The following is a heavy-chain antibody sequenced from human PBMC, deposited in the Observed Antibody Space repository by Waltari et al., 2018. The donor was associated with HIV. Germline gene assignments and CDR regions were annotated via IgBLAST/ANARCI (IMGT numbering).Heavy chain of an antibody. D-gene: IGHD6-19*01. CDR1: GGSFSGYF. CDR2: INHSGYT. V-gene: IGHV4-34*01. J-gene: IGHJ4*02. CDR3: AREPIISVPGASDY. Sequence: QVQLQQWGAGLLKPSETLSLTCAAYGGSFSGYFWSWIRQSPLKGLECIGVINHSGYTNYNPSLLGRVRISLDKSKNQFSLNLSSLTAADTAIYYCAREPIISVPGASDYWGQGTPVTVSS.